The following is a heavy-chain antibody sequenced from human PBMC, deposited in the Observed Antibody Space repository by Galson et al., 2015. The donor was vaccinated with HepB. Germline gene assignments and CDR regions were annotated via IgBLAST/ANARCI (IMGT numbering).Heavy chain of an antibody. CDR2: INPNSGGT. V-gene: IGHV1-2*02. D-gene: IGHD3-22*01. CDR1: GYTFTGYY. Sequence: VSCKASGYTFTGYYMHWVRQAPGQGLEWMGWINPNSGGTNYAQKFQGRVTMTRDTSISTAYMELSRLRSDDTAVYYCARGPLLIVVVRSLIDYWGQGTLVTVSS. J-gene: IGHJ4*02. CDR3: ARGPLLIVVVRSLIDY.